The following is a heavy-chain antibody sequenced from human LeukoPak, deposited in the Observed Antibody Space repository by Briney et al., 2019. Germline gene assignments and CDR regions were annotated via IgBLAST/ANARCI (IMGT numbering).Heavy chain of an antibody. D-gene: IGHD3-22*01. CDR1: GFTFSDYG. V-gene: IGHV3-30*02. J-gene: IGHJ3*02. CDR3: AKDWVGYYSNDAFDI. CDR2: IRYDGSNK. Sequence: GGSLRLSCAASGFTFSDYGMHWVRQAPGKGLEWVAFIRYDGSNKYYADSVKGRFTISRDNSKNTLYLQMNSLRAEDTAVYYCAKDWVGYYSNDAFDIWGQGTMVTVSS.